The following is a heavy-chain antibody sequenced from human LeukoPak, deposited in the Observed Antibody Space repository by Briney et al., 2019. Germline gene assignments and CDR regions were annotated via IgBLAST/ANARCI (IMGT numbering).Heavy chain of an antibody. CDR3: AKSGSGTVITKKLDYFDY. CDR1: GFTFSSYG. Sequence: GGSLRLSCAASGFTFSSYGMHWVRQAPGKGLEWVAFIRYDGSNKYYADSVKGRFTISRDNSKSTLYLQMNSLRAEDTAVYYCAKSGSGTVITKKLDYFDYWGQGTLVTVSS. J-gene: IGHJ4*02. V-gene: IGHV3-30*02. CDR2: IRYDGSNK. D-gene: IGHD4-23*01.